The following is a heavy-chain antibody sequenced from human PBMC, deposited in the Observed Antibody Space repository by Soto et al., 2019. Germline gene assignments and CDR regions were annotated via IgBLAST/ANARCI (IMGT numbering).Heavy chain of an antibody. D-gene: IGHD3-22*01. CDR3: AKVPIGLIGD. Sequence: EVQLLESGGGLVQPGGSLRLSCAASGFTFNNYAMSWVRQAPGKGLEWVSGTTGSGVGTYYADSVKGRFTISRDNSRNMLYLQMNSLRAEDTAVYYCAKVPIGLIGDWGQGTLVTVSS. V-gene: IGHV3-23*01. CDR2: TTGSGVGT. J-gene: IGHJ4*02. CDR1: GFTFNNYA.